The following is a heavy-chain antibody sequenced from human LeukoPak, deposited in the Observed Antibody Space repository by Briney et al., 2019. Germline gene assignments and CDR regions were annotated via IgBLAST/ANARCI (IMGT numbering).Heavy chain of an antibody. CDR1: GYSISSGYY. D-gene: IGHD5-18*01. CDR2: IYHSGST. V-gene: IGHV4-38-2*02. Sequence: SETLSLTCTVSGYSISSGYYWGWIRQPPGKGLEWIGSIYHSGSTYYNPSLKSRVTISVDTSKNQFSLKLSSVTAADTAVYYCAREGYSSTYYYYMDVWGKGTTVTVPS. CDR3: AREGYSSTYYYYMDV. J-gene: IGHJ6*03.